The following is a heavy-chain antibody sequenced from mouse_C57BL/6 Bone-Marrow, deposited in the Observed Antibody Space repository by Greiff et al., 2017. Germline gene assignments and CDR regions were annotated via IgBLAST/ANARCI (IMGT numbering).Heavy chain of an antibody. CDR3: ASKGRTVKGEDWYFDV. D-gene: IGHD1-3*01. Sequence: VQLQQPGAELVKPGASVKLSCKASGYTFTSYWMHWVKQRPGRGLEWIGRIDPNSGGTKYNEKFKSKATLTVDKPSSTAYMQLSSLTSVDSAVYWWASKGRTVKGEDWYFDVWGTGTPVTVSS. J-gene: IGHJ1*03. V-gene: IGHV1-72*01. CDR2: IDPNSGGT. CDR1: GYTFTSYW.